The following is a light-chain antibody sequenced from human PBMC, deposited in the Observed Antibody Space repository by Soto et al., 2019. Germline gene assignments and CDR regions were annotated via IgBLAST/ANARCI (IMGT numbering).Light chain of an antibody. CDR3: QQRSNWPPLST. Sequence: EIVLTQSPATLSLSPGERATLSCRASQSVSSYLAWYQQKPGQAPRLLIYDASNRATGIPARFSGSGSGTDSTLTISSLEPEDFAVYYCQQRSNWPPLSTFGPGTKVDIK. CDR2: DAS. V-gene: IGKV3-11*01. J-gene: IGKJ3*01. CDR1: QSVSSY.